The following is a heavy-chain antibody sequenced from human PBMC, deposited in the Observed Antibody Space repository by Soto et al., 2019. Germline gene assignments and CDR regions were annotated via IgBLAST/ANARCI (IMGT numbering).Heavy chain of an antibody. Sequence: GESLKISCKVSGYSFTSYWISWVRQMPGKGLEWMGRIDPSDSYTNYSPSFQGHVTISADKSISTAYLQWSSLKASDTAMYYCARPLNYYDSSGYQIEYWGQGTLVTVSS. V-gene: IGHV5-10-1*01. CDR2: IDPSDSYT. CDR1: GYSFTSYW. D-gene: IGHD3-22*01. CDR3: ARPLNYYDSSGYQIEY. J-gene: IGHJ4*02.